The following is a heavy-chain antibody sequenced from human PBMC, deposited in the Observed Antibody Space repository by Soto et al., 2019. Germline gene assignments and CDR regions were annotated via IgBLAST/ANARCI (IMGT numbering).Heavy chain of an antibody. J-gene: IGHJ6*02. CDR2: ISYSGST. CDR3: ARLNGYCVSTGCHGYYGMDV. V-gene: IGHV4-39*01. CDR1: GRSICGGRSY. D-gene: IGHD2-2*03. Sequence: SVSLSLTCTVSGRSICGGRSYCVWIRQSPEKGLEWIASISYSGSTYYNPTLKSRLIISVDTSKSQFSLKLSSVTAADTAVYYCARLNGYCVSTGCHGYYGMDVWGQGTTVT.